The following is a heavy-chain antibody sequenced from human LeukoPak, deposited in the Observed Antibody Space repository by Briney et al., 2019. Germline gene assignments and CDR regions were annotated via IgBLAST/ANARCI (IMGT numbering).Heavy chain of an antibody. CDR2: IYSGGST. D-gene: IGHD1-14*01. V-gene: IGHV3-53*01. CDR3: ARISGGYYMDV. CDR1: GFSFSSYS. Sequence: GGSLRLSCAASGFSFSSYSMSWVRQAPGKGLEWVSVIYSGGSTYYADSVKGRFTISRDNSKNTLYLQMNSLRAEDTAVYYCARISGGYYMDVWGKGTTVTVSS. J-gene: IGHJ6*03.